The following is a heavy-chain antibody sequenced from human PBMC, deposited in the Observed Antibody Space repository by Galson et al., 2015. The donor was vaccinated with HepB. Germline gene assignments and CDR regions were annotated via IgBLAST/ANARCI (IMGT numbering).Heavy chain of an antibody. V-gene: IGHV3-48*01. CDR3: ATYYYDSGSYYLDY. CDR1: GFTFSSHS. J-gene: IGHJ4*02. CDR2: ISSSGSTI. D-gene: IGHD3-10*01. Sequence: SLRLSCAASGFTFSSHSMNWVRQAPGKGLEWVSYISSSGSTIHYADSVKGRFTISRDSAKNSLYLQMNSLRVEDTAVYYCATYYYDSGSYYLDYWGQGTLVTVSS.